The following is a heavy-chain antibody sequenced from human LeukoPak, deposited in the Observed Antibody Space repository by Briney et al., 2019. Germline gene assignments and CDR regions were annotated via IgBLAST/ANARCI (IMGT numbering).Heavy chain of an antibody. CDR3: AREGQQLVRLWFDP. J-gene: IGHJ5*02. CDR1: GYSISSGYY. CDR2: IYHSGST. Sequence: SETLSLTCTVSGYSISSGYYWGWIRQPPGKGLEWIGSIYHSGSTYYNPSLKSRVTISVDTSKNQFSLKLSSVTAADTAVYYCAREGQQLVRLWFDPWGQGTLVTVSS. V-gene: IGHV4-38-2*02. D-gene: IGHD6-13*01.